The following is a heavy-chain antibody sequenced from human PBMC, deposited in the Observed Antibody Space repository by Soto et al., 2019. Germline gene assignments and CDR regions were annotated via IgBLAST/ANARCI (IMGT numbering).Heavy chain of an antibody. J-gene: IGHJ4*01. V-gene: IGHV3-9*01. CDR3: VKDSYADFHRVLSTAEYFFDY. Sequence: EVQLVESGGGLVRPGRSLRLSCTASGFTFDDHAMHWVRQAPGRGLEWVSGITWNSGNIAYADSVKGRFTIARDDDNNSLYLQMNSLRPEDTALYYCVKDSYADFHRVLSTAEYFFDYWGHGTLVTVSS. D-gene: IGHD2-2*01. CDR1: GFTFDDHA. CDR2: ITWNSGNI.